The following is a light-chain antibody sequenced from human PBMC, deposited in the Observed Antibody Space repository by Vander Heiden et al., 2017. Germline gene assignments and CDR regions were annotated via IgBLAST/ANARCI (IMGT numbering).Light chain of an antibody. Sequence: SALTKPASVPGSPGQSITISCTGTSSDVGSYNLVSWYQQHPGKAPKLMIYEVSKRPSGVSNRFSGSKSGNTASLTISGLQAEDEADYYCCSYAGSRVFGGGTKLTVL. CDR2: EVS. CDR1: SSDVGSYNL. CDR3: CSYAGSRV. V-gene: IGLV2-23*02. J-gene: IGLJ3*02.